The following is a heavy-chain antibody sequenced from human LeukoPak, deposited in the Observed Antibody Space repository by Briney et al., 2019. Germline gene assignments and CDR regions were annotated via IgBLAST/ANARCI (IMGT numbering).Heavy chain of an antibody. CDR3: ARDQVPYYYGSGSYYNSIGDY. Sequence: ASVKVSCKASGYTFTGYYMHWVRQAPGQGLEWMGWINPNSGGTNYAQKFQGRVTMTRDTSISTAYMELSRLRSDDTAVYYCARDQVPYYYGSGSYYNSIGDYWGQGTLVTVSS. CDR2: INPNSGGT. CDR1: GYTFTGYY. J-gene: IGHJ4*02. D-gene: IGHD3-10*01. V-gene: IGHV1-2*02.